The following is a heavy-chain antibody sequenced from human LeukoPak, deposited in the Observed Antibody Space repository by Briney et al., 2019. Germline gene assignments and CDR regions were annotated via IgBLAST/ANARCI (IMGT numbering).Heavy chain of an antibody. J-gene: IGHJ4*02. Sequence: SETLSLTCAVYGGSFSGYYWSWIRQPPGKGLEWIGEINHSGSTNYNPSLKSRVTISVDTSKNQFSLKLSPVTAADTAVYYCARVIAARRGDFEYWGQGTLVTVSS. CDR2: INHSGST. V-gene: IGHV4-34*01. CDR3: ARVIAARRGDFEY. D-gene: IGHD6-6*01. CDR1: GGSFSGYY.